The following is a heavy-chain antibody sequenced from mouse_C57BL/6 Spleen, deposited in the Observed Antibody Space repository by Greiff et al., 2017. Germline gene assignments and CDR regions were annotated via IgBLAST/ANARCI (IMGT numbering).Heavy chain of an antibody. D-gene: IGHD1-1*01. Sequence: EVHLVESGGGLVKPGGSLKLSCAASGFTFSDYGMHWVRQAPEKGLEWVAYISSGSSTIYYADTVKGRFTISRDNAKNTLFLQMTSLRAEDTAMYYCARSTTVVGLDYWGQGTTLTVSA. V-gene: IGHV5-17*01. CDR1: GFTFSDYG. J-gene: IGHJ2*01. CDR3: ARSTTVVGLDY. CDR2: ISSGSSTI.